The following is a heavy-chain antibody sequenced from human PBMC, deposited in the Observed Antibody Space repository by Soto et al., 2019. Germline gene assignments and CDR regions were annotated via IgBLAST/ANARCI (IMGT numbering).Heavy chain of an antibody. CDR3: AKNQERELPRVIDF. CDR2: MSGSSSTT. V-gene: IGHV3-23*01. D-gene: IGHD1-7*01. CDR1: GLTFSNYA. Sequence: PGGSLRLSCAPSGLTFSNYAVRWVRQAPGGGLEWVSSMSGSSSTTYYADSVKGRFTISRDRSKNTLYLQMSSLRAEDTAPYYCAKNQERELPRVIDFWGQGTLVTVSS. J-gene: IGHJ4*02.